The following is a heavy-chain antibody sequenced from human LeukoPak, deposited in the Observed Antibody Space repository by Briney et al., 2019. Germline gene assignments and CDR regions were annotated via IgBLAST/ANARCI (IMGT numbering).Heavy chain of an antibody. CDR2: ICTSGST. Sequence: SETLSLTCTVSGGSISSYYWSWIRQPAGKGLEWIGRICTSGSTNYNPSLKSRVTISVDTSKNQFSLKLSSVTAADTAVYYCVRDHATSSSWYGHGYWGQGTLVTVSS. CDR3: VRDHATSSSWYGHGY. J-gene: IGHJ4*02. CDR1: GGSISSYY. V-gene: IGHV4-4*07. D-gene: IGHD6-13*01.